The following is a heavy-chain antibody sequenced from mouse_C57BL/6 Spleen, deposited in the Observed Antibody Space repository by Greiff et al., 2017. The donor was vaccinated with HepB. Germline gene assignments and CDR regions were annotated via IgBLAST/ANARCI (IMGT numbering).Heavy chain of an antibody. CDR2: IDPSDSYT. CDR3: ASRSGYDGYYFDY. V-gene: IGHV1-59*01. D-gene: IGHD2-2*01. Sequence: QVQLQQPGAELVRPGTSVKLSCKASGYTFTSYWMHWVKQRPGQGLEWIGVIDPSDSYTNYNQKFKGKATLTVETSSSTAYVQLSSLTSEDSAVSYSASRSGYDGYYFDYWAQGTTLSVSS. J-gene: IGHJ2*01. CDR1: GYTFTSYW.